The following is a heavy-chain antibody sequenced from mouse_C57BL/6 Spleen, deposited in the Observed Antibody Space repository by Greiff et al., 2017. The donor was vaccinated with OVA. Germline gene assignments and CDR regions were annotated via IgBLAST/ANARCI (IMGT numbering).Heavy chain of an antibody. Sequence: QVQLKQPGAELVRPGSSVKLSCKASGYTFTSYWMHWVKQRPIQGLEWIGNIDPSDSETHYNQKFKDKATLTVDKSSSTAYMQLSSLTSEDSAVYYCARGAFYDYAYFDYWGQGTTLTVSS. J-gene: IGHJ2*01. D-gene: IGHD2-4*01. CDR3: ARGAFYDYAYFDY. CDR1: GYTFTSYW. CDR2: IDPSDSET. V-gene: IGHV1-52*01.